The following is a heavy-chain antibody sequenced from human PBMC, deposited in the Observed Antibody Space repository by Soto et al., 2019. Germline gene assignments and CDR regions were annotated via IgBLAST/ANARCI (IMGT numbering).Heavy chain of an antibody. D-gene: IGHD6-13*01. CDR3: ARGEQLVWYYFDY. Sequence: GSLRLSCTVSGGSISSSSYYWGWIRQPPGKGLEWIGSIYYSGSTYYNPSLKSRVTISVDTSKNQFSLKLSSVTAADTAVYSCARGEQLVWYYFDYWGQGTLVTVSS. CDR1: GGSISSSSYY. CDR2: IYYSGST. J-gene: IGHJ4*02. V-gene: IGHV4-39*07.